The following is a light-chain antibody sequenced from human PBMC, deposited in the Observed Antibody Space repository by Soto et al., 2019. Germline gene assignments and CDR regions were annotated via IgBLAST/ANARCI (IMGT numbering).Light chain of an antibody. V-gene: IGLV4-69*01. CDR2: LNSDGSH. CDR1: SGHSSYA. CDR3: QTWGTGIQV. J-gene: IGLJ3*02. Sequence: QAVVTQSPSASASLGASVKLTCTLSSGHSSYAIAWHQQQPEKGPRYLMNLNSDGSHTKGDGIPDRFSGSTSGAERYLTISSLRSEDEADYYCQTWGTGIQVFGGGTKVTVL.